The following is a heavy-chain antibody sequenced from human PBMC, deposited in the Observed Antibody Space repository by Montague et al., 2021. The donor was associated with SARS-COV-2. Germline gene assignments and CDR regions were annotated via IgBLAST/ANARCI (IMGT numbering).Heavy chain of an antibody. CDR2: ISYSGCT. CDR3: ASSYYYGSGTYVYNYYMDF. J-gene: IGHJ6*03. CDR1: GGSVSGSPYY. V-gene: IGHV4-39*01. Sequence: SETLSLTCTVSGGSVSGSPYYWGWIRQPPGRGLEWVGCISYSGCTYFSPSLKSRLTISVDSSENQLSLRLSSVTAADTAVYYCASSYYYGSGTYVYNYYMDFWGNGTTVTVSS. D-gene: IGHD3-10*01.